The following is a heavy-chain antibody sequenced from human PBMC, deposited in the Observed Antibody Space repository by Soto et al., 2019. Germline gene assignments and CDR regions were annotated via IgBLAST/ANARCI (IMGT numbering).Heavy chain of an antibody. V-gene: IGHV3-33*01. CDR2: IWHDGSEK. Sequence: PGGSLRPSCATSGFVFSSYGMQWVRQAPGKGLEWVAAIWHDGSEKYYADLVKGRFTISRDNSKSTLYLQMNSLRAEDTAVYYCARDPRDSPGAYYYNYYGLDVWGQGTTVTVSS. D-gene: IGHD2-21*01. CDR1: GFVFSSYG. CDR3: ARDPRDSPGAYYYNYYGLDV. J-gene: IGHJ6*02.